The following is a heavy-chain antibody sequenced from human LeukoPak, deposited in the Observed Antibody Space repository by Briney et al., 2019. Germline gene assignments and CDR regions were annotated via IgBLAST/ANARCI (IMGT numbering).Heavy chain of an antibody. J-gene: IGHJ4*02. V-gene: IGHV4-34*01. CDR3: ARGILSEYGGNSPVDY. D-gene: IGHD4-23*01. Sequence: SETLSLTCAVYGGSFSGYYWSWIRQPPGKGLEWIGEINHSGSTNYNPSLKSRVTISVDTSKNQFSLKLSSVTAADTAVYYCARGILSEYGGNSPVDYWGQGTLVTVSS. CDR2: INHSGST. CDR1: GGSFSGYY.